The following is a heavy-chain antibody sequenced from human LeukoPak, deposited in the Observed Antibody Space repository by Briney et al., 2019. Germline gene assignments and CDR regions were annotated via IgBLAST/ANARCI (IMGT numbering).Heavy chain of an antibody. CDR3: ARDSRGDYGAFDI. Sequence: GGSLRLSCAASGFTVSSNYMSWVRQAPGKGLEWVSVIYSGGSTYYADSVKGRFTISRDNSKNTLYLQMNSLRAEDTAVYYCARDSRGDYGAFDIWGQGTMVTVSS. V-gene: IGHV3-66*01. J-gene: IGHJ3*02. D-gene: IGHD4-17*01. CDR2: IYSGGST. CDR1: GFTVSSNY.